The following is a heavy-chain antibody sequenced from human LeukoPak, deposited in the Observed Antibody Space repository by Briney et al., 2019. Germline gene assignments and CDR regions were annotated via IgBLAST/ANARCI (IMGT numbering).Heavy chain of an antibody. V-gene: IGHV1-2*02. CDR2: INPNSGGT. D-gene: IGHD1-26*01. J-gene: IGHJ6*03. Sequence: ASVKVSCKASGYTFTGYYMHWVRQAPGQGLEWMGLINPNSGGTNFAQKFQGRVTMTRDTSISTAYMELSRLTSDDTAVYFCARGLPSPTDQYYMDFWGKGTTVTVSS. CDR1: GYTFTGYY. CDR3: ARGLPSPTDQYYMDF.